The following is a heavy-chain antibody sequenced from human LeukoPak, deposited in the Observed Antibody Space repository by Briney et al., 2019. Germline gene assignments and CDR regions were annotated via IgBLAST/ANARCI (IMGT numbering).Heavy chain of an antibody. Sequence: SETLSLTCSVSGGPISSFYWSSIRQSPGKGLEWIGYNYYSGSANYNPSLKSRVTISVDASKNQFSLKLSSVTAADTAVYYCARGDYGDAEYWGQGILVTVSS. CDR1: GGPISSFY. J-gene: IGHJ4*02. V-gene: IGHV4-59*01. D-gene: IGHD4-17*01. CDR2: NYYSGSA. CDR3: ARGDYGDAEY.